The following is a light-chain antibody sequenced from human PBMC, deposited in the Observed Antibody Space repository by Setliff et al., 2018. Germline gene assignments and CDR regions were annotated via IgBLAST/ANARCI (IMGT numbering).Light chain of an antibody. CDR1: NIGDKS. CDR3: QVWDPASDHRA. J-gene: IGLJ1*01. CDR2: DDS. V-gene: IGLV3-21*03. Sequence: SYELTQPPSESVAPGKTARITCGGHNIGDKSVHWYQQKPGQAPVLVVYDDSDRPSGIPGRFSDSNSGNTATLTISRVEAGDEADYYCQVWDPASDHRAFGTGTKVTVL.